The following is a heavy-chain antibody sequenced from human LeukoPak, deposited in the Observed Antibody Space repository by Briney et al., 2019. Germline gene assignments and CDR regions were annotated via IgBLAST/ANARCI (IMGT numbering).Heavy chain of an antibody. V-gene: IGHV1-8*01. J-gene: IGHJ4*02. CDR2: MNPNSGNT. D-gene: IGHD3-3*01. CDR1: GYTFTSYD. Sequence: ASVKVSCKASGYTFTSYDINWVRQAPGQGLEWMGWMNPNSGNTGYAQKFQGRVTMTRNTSISTAYMELSSLRSEDTAVYYCARVQATPYYDFWSGYYTLDYWGQGTLVTVSS. CDR3: ARVQATPYYDFWSGYYTLDY.